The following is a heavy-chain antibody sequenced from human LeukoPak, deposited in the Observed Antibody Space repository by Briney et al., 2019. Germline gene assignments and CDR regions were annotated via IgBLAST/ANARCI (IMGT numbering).Heavy chain of an antibody. CDR1: GYRFTNYW. CDR2: IYPGDSDT. Sequence: GESLKISCKGSGYRFTNYWIGWVRQMPGKGLEWMGIIYPGDSDTKYSPSSQGQVTISADKSISTAYLQWNSLKASDTAMYYCARPLIPVAEDAFDIWGQGTMVTVSS. V-gene: IGHV5-51*01. CDR3: ARPLIPVAEDAFDI. D-gene: IGHD6-19*01. J-gene: IGHJ3*02.